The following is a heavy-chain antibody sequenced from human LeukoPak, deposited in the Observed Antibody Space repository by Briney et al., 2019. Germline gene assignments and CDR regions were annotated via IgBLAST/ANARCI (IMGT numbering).Heavy chain of an antibody. CDR3: ARGHYDFWSGYPRRARYGMDV. Sequence: ASVKVSCKASGYTFTSYGIIWVRQAPGQGLEWMGWISAYNGNTNYAQKLQGRVTMTTDTSTSTAYMELRSLRSDDTAVYYCARGHYDFWSGYPRRARYGMDVWGQGTTVTVSS. CDR2: ISAYNGNT. V-gene: IGHV1-18*01. CDR1: GYTFTSYG. J-gene: IGHJ6*02. D-gene: IGHD3-3*01.